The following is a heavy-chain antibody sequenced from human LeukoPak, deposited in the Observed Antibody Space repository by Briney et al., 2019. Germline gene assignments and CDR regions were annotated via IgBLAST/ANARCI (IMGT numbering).Heavy chain of an antibody. J-gene: IGHJ4*02. D-gene: IGHD5-12*01. CDR3: AREGSGYDPDY. CDR2: IKQDGSEK. V-gene: IGHV3-7*01. CDR1: GFAFRNFG. Sequence: GGPLRLSCAASGFAFRNFGMHLVRQAPGKGLEWVANIKQDGSEKYYVDSVKGRFTISRDHAKNSLYLQMNSLRAEDAAVYYCAREGSGYDPDYWGQGTLVTVSS.